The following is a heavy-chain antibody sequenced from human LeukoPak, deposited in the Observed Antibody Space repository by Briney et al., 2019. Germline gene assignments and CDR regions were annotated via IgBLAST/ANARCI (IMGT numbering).Heavy chain of an antibody. CDR1: GYTFTSYG. Sequence: ASVKVSCKASGYTFTSYGISWVRQAPGQGLEWMEWISAYNGNTNYAQKLQGRVTMTTDTSTSTAYMELKSLRSDDTAVYYCARGSIMITFGGVIVMPFFDYWGQGTLVTVSS. J-gene: IGHJ4*02. V-gene: IGHV1-18*01. CDR2: ISAYNGNT. CDR3: ARGSIMITFGGVIVMPFFDY. D-gene: IGHD3-16*02.